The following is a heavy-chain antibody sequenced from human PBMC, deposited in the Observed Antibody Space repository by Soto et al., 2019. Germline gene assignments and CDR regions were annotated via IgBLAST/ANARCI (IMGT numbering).Heavy chain of an antibody. J-gene: IGHJ3*02. V-gene: IGHV4-39*01. CDR2: IYYSGSI. CDR1: GCSISSSSYY. CDR3: ARRYLVRGVIITDAFDI. D-gene: IGHD3-10*01. Sequence: SATLTLTCTVSGCSISSSSYYWGWIRDPLGKGLEWSGSIYYSGSIYYNPSLKSRVTISVDTSKNQFSLKLSSVTAADTAVYYCARRYLVRGVIITDAFDIWGQGTMVS.